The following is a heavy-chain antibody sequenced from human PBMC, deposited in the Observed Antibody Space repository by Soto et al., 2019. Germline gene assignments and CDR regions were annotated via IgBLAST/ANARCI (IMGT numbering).Heavy chain of an antibody. D-gene: IGHD3-10*01. CDR1: GFTFTNYA. CDR3: ARHSGPYGSGSYYSYLDH. Sequence: VQLLESGRGLVQRGGSLRLSCAASGFTFTNYAMSWVRQAPGKGLEWVSAISGGGGNTYYADSVKGRFTISRDNSKNTLYLQMNSLRPEDTAVYYCARHSGPYGSGSYYSYLDHWGQGTLVTVSS. J-gene: IGHJ5*02. V-gene: IGHV3-23*01. CDR2: ISGGGGNT.